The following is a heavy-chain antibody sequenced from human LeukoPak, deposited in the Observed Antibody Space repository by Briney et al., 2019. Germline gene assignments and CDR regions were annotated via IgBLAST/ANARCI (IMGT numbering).Heavy chain of an antibody. CDR2: ISAYNGNT. Sequence: ASVKVSCKASGYTFTSYGISWVRQAPGQGLEWMGWISAYNGNTNYAQKLQGRVTMTTDTSTSTAYMELRSLRSDDTAVCYCARDGSSSWPPTPQLHKYWGQGTLVTVSS. D-gene: IGHD6-13*01. CDR3: ARDGSSSWPPTPQLHKY. V-gene: IGHV1-18*01. CDR1: GYTFTSYG. J-gene: IGHJ4*02.